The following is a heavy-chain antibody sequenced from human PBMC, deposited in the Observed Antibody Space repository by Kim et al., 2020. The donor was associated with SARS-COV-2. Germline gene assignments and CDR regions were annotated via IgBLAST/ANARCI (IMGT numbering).Heavy chain of an antibody. CDR2: IYPGDSDT. J-gene: IGHJ5*01. V-gene: IGHV5-51*01. D-gene: IGHD6-19*01. CDR1: GYTFSNYW. Sequence: GESLKISCKASGYTFSNYWIGWVRQMPGQGLEWMGIIYPGDSDTEYNPSFEGQVTITADEFISTAYLQRNSLTASDSAKYYCARHIAVIGKNGYFDSWG. CDR3: ARHIAVIGKNGYFDS.